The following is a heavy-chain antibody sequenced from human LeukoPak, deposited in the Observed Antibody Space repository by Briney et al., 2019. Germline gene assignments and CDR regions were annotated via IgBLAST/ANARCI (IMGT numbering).Heavy chain of an antibody. D-gene: IGHD5-18*01. CDR3: ARDTAMAPFDY. J-gene: IGHJ4*02. Sequence: GSSVKVSCKASGSTFNSYAISWVRQAPGQGLEWMRRIIPIFGIANYVQKFQGRVTITADKSTSTAYMELSSLRSEDTAVYYCARDTAMAPFDYWGQGTLVTVSS. CDR1: GSTFNSYA. CDR2: IIPIFGIA. V-gene: IGHV1-69*04.